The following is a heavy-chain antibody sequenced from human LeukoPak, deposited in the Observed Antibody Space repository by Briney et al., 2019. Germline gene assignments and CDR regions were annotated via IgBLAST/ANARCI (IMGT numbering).Heavy chain of an antibody. CDR2: ISFDGSNE. CDR3: AKDRMVRGVIITAFDY. V-gene: IGHV3-30*18. D-gene: IGHD3-10*01. Sequence: GGSLRLSCAASGFTFSSNGMHWVRQAPGKGLEWVAVISFDGSNEYYGESVKGRFTISRGNSKNTLYLQMNSLRAEDTAVYYCAKDRMVRGVIITAFDYWGQGTLVTVSS. CDR1: GFTFSSNG. J-gene: IGHJ4*02.